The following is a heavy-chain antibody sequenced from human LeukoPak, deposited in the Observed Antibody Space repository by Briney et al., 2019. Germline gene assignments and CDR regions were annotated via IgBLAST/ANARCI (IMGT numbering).Heavy chain of an antibody. CDR3: ARVRGSHSYHSSVFAFDI. CDR1: GCSISSYY. CDR2: IYYSGST. J-gene: IGHJ3*02. V-gene: IGHV4-59*12. D-gene: IGHD3-22*01. Sequence: SETLSLTCTVSGCSISSYYWSWIRQPPGKGLEWVGYIYYSGSTNYNPSPKRRVTILVNKSNKHFLLMRSSVTAADTAADCFARVRGSHSYHSSVFAFDIWGQGTMVTVSS.